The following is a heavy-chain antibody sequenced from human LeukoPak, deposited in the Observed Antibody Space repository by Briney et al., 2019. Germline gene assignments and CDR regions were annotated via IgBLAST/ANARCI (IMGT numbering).Heavy chain of an antibody. CDR2: IYYSGST. Sequence: PSETLSLTCTVSGDSISSASYYWGWIRQPPGKGLEWIGSIYYSGSTYYNPSLKSRVTISVDTSKNQFSLKLNSVTAADTAVYYCAREYPFDYWGQGTLVTVSS. J-gene: IGHJ4*02. CDR3: AREYPFDY. V-gene: IGHV4-39*02. CDR1: GDSISSASYY.